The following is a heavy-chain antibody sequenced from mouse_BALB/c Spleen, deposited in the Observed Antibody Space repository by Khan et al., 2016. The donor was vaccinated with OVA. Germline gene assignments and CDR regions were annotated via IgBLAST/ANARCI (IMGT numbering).Heavy chain of an antibody. D-gene: IGHD2-10*01. CDR2: IWSDGTT. V-gene: IGHV2-6-1*01. Sequence: VKLLESGPGLAAPSQSLSITCTISGFSLPTYGVHWVRQPPGKGLEWLVVIWSDGTTNYNSALKSRLTITKDNSQSQVFLKMNSLQTDDTAIYFCARQPYYHYNIMDYWGQGTSVTVSS. CDR1: GFSLPTYG. J-gene: IGHJ4*01. CDR3: ARQPYYHYNIMDY.